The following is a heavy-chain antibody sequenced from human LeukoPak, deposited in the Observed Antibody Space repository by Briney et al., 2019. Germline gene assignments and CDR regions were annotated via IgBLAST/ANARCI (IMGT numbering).Heavy chain of an antibody. V-gene: IGHV3-20*04. CDR1: GLTFDDYG. D-gene: IGHD6-6*01. J-gene: IGHJ6*03. Sequence: AGGSLRLACVDAGLTFDDYGMSWVRQAPGKGLEWVSGINWNGGSTGYADSVKGRFTISRDNAKNSLYLQMKSLRAEDTALYYCARFLTRQLDYYYYYMDVWGKGTTVTVSS. CDR2: INWNGGST. CDR3: ARFLTRQLDYYYYYMDV.